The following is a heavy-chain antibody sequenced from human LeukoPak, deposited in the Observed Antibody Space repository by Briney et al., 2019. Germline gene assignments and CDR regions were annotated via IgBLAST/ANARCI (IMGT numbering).Heavy chain of an antibody. V-gene: IGHV4-34*01. J-gene: IGHJ4*02. CDR1: GGSFSGYY. D-gene: IGHD2-15*01. CDR3: PSTGYCSGGSCYKDY. Sequence: SETLSLTCAGYGGSFSGYYWSWIRQAPGKGLEWIGEINHSGSTNYNPSLKSRVTISVDTSKNQFSLKLSSVTAADTAVYYCPSTGYCSGGSCYKDYWGQGTLVTVSS. CDR2: INHSGST.